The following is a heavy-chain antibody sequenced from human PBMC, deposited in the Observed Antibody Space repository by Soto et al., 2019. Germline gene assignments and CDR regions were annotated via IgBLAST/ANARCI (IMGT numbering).Heavy chain of an antibody. CDR2: ISYDGSNK. CDR3: AKDHGISYFDY. Sequence: QVQLVESGGGVVQPGRSLRLSCAASGFTFSSYGMHWVRQAPGKGLEWVAVISYDGSNKYYADSVKGRFTISRDNSKNTLYLQMNSLRAEDTAVYYCAKDHGISYFDYWGQGTLVTVSS. J-gene: IGHJ4*02. CDR1: GFTFSSYG. V-gene: IGHV3-30*18.